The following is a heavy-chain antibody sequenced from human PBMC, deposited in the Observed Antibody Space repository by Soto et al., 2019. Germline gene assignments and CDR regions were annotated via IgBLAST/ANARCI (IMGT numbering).Heavy chain of an antibody. J-gene: IGHJ4*01. CDR2: IYYGGST. CDR3: ARGALAAQAFDS. D-gene: IGHD6-13*01. CDR1: GDSINSYY. Sequence: PSETLSLTCSVSGDSINSYYWSWIRQPPGKELEWIGYIYYGGSTTYNPSLKSRVTISADTSKNQFSLKLTSVTAADTAVYYCARGALAAQAFDSWGHGTLVTVSS. V-gene: IGHV4-59*13.